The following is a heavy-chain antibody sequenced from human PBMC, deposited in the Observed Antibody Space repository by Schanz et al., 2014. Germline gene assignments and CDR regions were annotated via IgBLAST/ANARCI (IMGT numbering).Heavy chain of an antibody. Sequence: QVQLVESGGGLVKPGGSLRLSCAASGFTFSDYYMSWIRQHPGKGLEWIGEIYHSGNTNYNASLKSRVTISVDKSKNQFSLKVRSVTAADTAVYYCARDSLRGATGGYGMDVWGQGTTVTVSS. CDR2: IYHSGNT. J-gene: IGHJ6*02. CDR1: GFTFSDYY. CDR3: ARDSLRGATGGYGMDV. D-gene: IGHD2-8*02. V-gene: IGHV4-34*09.